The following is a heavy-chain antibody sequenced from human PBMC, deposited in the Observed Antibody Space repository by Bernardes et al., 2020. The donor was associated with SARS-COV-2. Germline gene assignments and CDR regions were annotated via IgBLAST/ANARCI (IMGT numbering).Heavy chain of an antibody. CDR1: GFTVRDNY. J-gene: IGHJ4*02. V-gene: IGHV3-53*01. Sequence: GSLRLSCAASGFTVRDNYMSWVRQTPGMRLEWVSIAYSGRSTFYADSVKGRFSISRDISNNTLYLQMDNLRAEDTATYFCAGGFTTDWTGNYFDSWGRGTLVTVSS. CDR2: AYSGRST. CDR3: AGGFTTDWTGNYFDS. D-gene: IGHD3-9*01.